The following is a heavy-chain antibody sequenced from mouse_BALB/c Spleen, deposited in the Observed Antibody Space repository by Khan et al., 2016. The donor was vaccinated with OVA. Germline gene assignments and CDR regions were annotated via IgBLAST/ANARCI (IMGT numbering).Heavy chain of an antibody. CDR3: ARVGYSGTMDY. D-gene: IGHD2-14*01. Sequence: QIQLVQSGPELKKPGETVKISCKASGYTFTNYGMNWVRQAPGKGLKWMGWINTSTGEPTYADDFRGRFAFSLETSASHAYLQINNVKDEDTATYFCARVGYSGTMDYWGQGTSVTVSS. J-gene: IGHJ4*01. V-gene: IGHV9-3-1*01. CDR2: INTSTGEP. CDR1: GYTFTNYG.